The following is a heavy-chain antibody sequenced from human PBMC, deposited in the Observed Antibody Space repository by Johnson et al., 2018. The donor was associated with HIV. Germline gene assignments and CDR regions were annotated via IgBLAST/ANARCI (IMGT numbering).Heavy chain of an antibody. D-gene: IGHD3-22*01. Sequence: VQLVESGGGLVQPGGSLRLSCAASGFTFSSYDMHWVRQATGKGLEWVSAIGTAGDTYYPGSVKGRFTISRENAKNTLYLQMNSLRAEDTAIYYCVRGRISMTVVDLRGGAFDIWGQGTTVTVSS. CDR3: VRGRISMTVVDLRGGAFDI. J-gene: IGHJ3*02. V-gene: IGHV3-13*01. CDR1: GFTFSSYD. CDR2: IGTAGDT.